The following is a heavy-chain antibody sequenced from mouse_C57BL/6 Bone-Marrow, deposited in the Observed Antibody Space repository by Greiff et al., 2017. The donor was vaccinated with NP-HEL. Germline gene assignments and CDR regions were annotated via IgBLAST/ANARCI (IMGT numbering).Heavy chain of an antibody. CDR2: ISSGSSTI. D-gene: IGHD1-1*01. CDR1: GFTFSDYG. CDR3: ARAYYGSSYGDWFAY. J-gene: IGHJ3*01. V-gene: IGHV5-17*01. Sequence: EVMLVESGGGLVKPGGSLKLSCAASGFTFSDYGMHWVRQAPEKGLEWVAYISSGSSTIYYADTVKGRFTISRDNAKNTLFLQMTSLRSEDTAMYYCARAYYGSSYGDWFAYWGQGTLVTVSA.